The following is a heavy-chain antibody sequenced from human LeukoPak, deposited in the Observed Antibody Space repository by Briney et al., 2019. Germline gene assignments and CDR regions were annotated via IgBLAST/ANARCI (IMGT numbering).Heavy chain of an antibody. CDR2: INPNSGGT. CDR1: GYTFTGYY. J-gene: IGHJ6*03. V-gene: IGHV1-2*02. CDR3: ARDQRGNSRAGTSPYYYYMDV. Sequence: PMASVKVSCKASGYTFTGYYMHWVRQAPGQGLEWMGWINPNSGGTNYAQKFQGRVTMTRDTSISTAYMELSRLRSDDTAVYYCARDQRGNSRAGTSPYYYYMDVWGKGTTVTISS. D-gene: IGHD6-19*01.